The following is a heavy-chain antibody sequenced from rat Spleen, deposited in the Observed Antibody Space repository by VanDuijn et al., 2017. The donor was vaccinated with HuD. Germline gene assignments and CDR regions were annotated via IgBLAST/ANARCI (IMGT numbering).Heavy chain of an antibody. CDR3: ARRLLRVYVRLYFDY. CDR2: INYDGSSI. D-gene: IGHD1-9*01. J-gene: IGHJ2*01. V-gene: IGHV5-20*01. CDR1: GFIFSDFH. Sequence: EVQLVESGGGLVQPGRSLKISCAASGFIFSDFHLAWVRQAPTKGLEWVASINYDGSSIYYRDSVKGRFTVSRDNAKSSLYLQMDSLRSEDTATYYCARRLLRVYVRLYFDYWGQGVMVTVSS.